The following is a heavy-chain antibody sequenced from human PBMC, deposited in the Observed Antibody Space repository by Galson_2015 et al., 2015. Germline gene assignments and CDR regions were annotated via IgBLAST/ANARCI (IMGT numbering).Heavy chain of an antibody. CDR2: ISYDGSNK. D-gene: IGHD1-26*01. J-gene: IGHJ4*02. Sequence: SLRLSCAASGFTFSSYAMHWVRQAPGKGLEWVAVISYDGSNKYYADSVKGRFTISRDNSKNTLYLQMNSLRAEDTAVYYCARDLREDVVGAQNGDYWGQGTLVTVSS. CDR1: GFTFSSYA. V-gene: IGHV3-30-3*01. CDR3: ARDLREDVVGAQNGDY.